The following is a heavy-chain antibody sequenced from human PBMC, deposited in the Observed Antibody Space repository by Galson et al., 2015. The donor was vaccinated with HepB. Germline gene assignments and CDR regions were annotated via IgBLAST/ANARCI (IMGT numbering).Heavy chain of an antibody. J-gene: IGHJ4*02. D-gene: IGHD5/OR15-5a*01. CDR1: GYSFTIYW. V-gene: IGHV5-51*01. CDR2: IYPGDSNT. CDR3: VRHADPSIYWSVRGFDY. Sequence: QSGAEVKMPGESLKISCTGSGYSFTIYWIGWVRQMPGKGLEWMGIIYPGDSNTIYSPSFQGQVTVSADKSISTAYLQWSSLKASDTAIYYCVRHADPSIYWSVRGFDYWGQGTLVTVSS.